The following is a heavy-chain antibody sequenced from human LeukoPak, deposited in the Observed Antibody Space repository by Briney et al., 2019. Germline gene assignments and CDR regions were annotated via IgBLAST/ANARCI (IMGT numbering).Heavy chain of an antibody. CDR1: GFILSNHW. J-gene: IGHJ6*02. CDR2: MNKDGSEK. Sequence: GSSLRLSCAASGFILSNHWMTWVRQAPGKGPEWVANMNKDGSEKYYVDSVEGRFTISRDTAKNSLYLQMNNLRAEDTALYYCARNNDMDVWGQGTTVVVSS. V-gene: IGHV3-7*03. CDR3: ARNNDMDV. D-gene: IGHD1/OR15-1a*01.